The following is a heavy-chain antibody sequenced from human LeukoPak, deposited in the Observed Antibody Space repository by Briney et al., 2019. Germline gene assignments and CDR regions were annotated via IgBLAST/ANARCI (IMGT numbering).Heavy chain of an antibody. Sequence: PGGSLRLSCAASGFTFSSYLMGWVRQAPGKGLEWVANTKQDGSEKYYVDSVKGRFTISKDNAKNSLYLQMNSLRAEDTAVYYCARGRTGLYAVVTHFDYWGQGTLVTVSS. CDR2: TKQDGSEK. J-gene: IGHJ4*02. CDR1: GFTFSSYL. V-gene: IGHV3-7*03. CDR3: ARGRTGLYAVVTHFDY. D-gene: IGHD3-3*01.